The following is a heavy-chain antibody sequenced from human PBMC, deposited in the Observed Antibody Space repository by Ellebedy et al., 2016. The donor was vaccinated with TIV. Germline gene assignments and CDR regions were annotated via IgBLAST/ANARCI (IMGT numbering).Heavy chain of an antibody. CDR2: MSSDGTKG. CDR3: VRDGSGWSGDY. D-gene: IGHD6-19*01. J-gene: IGHJ4*02. V-gene: IGHV3-33*05. CDR1: GFTFSTFG. Sequence: GWSLRLSCAASGFTFSTFGFHWVRRAPGKGLEWVALMSSDGTKGYYADSMKGRFTVSRDNSKNTVYLQVNSLRAEDTAVYYCVRDGSGWSGDYWGRGALVTVSS.